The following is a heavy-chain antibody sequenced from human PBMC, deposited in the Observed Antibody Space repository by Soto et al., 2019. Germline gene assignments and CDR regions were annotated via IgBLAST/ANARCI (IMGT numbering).Heavy chain of an antibody. CDR3: ASSGRYNWMDDAFDI. CDR2: IIPIFGTA. D-gene: IGHD1-1*01. V-gene: IGHV1-69*12. Sequence: QVQLVQSGAEVKKPGSSVKVSCKASGGTFSSYAISWVRQAPGQGLEWMGGIIPIFGTANYAQKFQGRVTITADESQSTAYMELSSLRSADTAVYYCASSGRYNWMDDAFDIWGQGTMVTVSS. J-gene: IGHJ3*02. CDR1: GGTFSSYA.